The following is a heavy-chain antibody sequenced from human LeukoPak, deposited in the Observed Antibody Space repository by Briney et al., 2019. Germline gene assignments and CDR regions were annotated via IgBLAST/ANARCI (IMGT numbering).Heavy chain of an antibody. D-gene: IGHD2-21*02. Sequence: PGGSLRLSCVGSGFFLTSYATSWVRLTPGQGLQWVAGMYADGSVTQYEDAVKGRFTISRDTSKNTLYLQMNSLRDDDTALYYCVKDMTYGDGKWEFDLWGQGTPVTVSS. J-gene: IGHJ5*02. CDR2: MYADGSVT. V-gene: IGHV3-23*03. CDR3: VKDMTYGDGKWEFDL. CDR1: GFFLTSYA.